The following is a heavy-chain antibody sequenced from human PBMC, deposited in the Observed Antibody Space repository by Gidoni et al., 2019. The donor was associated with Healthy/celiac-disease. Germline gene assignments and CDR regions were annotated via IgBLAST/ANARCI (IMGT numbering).Heavy chain of an antibody. CDR3: ARGVPYYYGSGSPNWFDP. CDR2: INHSGST. D-gene: IGHD3-10*01. V-gene: IGHV4-34*01. J-gene: IGHJ5*02. CDR1: GGSFSGYY. Sequence: QVQLQQWGAGLLKPSETLSLTCAVYGGSFSGYYWSWIRQPPGKGLEWIGEINHSGSTNYHPSLKSRVTISVDTSKNQFSLKLSSVTAADTAVYYCARGVPYYYGSGSPNWFDPWGQGTLVTVSS.